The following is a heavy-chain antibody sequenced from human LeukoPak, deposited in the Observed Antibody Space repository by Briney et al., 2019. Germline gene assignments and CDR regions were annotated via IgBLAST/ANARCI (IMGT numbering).Heavy chain of an antibody. D-gene: IGHD3-22*01. CDR3: ARGGYLFDY. J-gene: IGHJ4*02. CDR1: GGSISSGGYS. CDR2: IYHSGST. V-gene: IGHV4-30-2*01. Sequence: PSETLSLTCAVSGGSISSGGYSWRWIRQPPGEGLEWIGYIYHSGSTYYNPSLKSRVTISVDRSKNQFSLKLSSVTAADTAVYYCARGGYLFDYWGQGTLVTVSS.